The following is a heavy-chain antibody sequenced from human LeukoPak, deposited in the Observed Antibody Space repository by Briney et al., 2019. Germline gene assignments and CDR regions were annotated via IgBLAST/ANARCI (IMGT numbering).Heavy chain of an antibody. CDR3: AKVGTQQLVHFDY. CDR2: ISGSGGST. D-gene: IGHD6-13*01. J-gene: IGHJ4*02. CDR1: GFTFSSYA. V-gene: IGHV3-23*01. Sequence: GGSLRLSCAASGFTFSSYAMSWVRQAPGKGLVWVSAISGSGGSTYYADSVKGRFTISRDNSKNTLYLQMNSLRAEDTAVYYCAKVGTQQLVHFDYWGQGTLVTVSS.